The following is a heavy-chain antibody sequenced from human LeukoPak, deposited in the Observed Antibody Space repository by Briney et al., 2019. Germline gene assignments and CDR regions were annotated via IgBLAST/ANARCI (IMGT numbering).Heavy chain of an antibody. CDR2: ISAYNGNT. CDR1: GYTFTSYY. V-gene: IGHV1-18*04. CDR3: ARGQERYCSSTSCYGFDY. J-gene: IGHJ4*02. Sequence: ASVKVSCKASGYTFTSYYMHWVRQAPGQGLEWMGWISAYNGNTNYAQKLQGRVTTTTDTSTSTAYMELRSLRSDDTAVYYCARGQERYCSSTSCYGFDYWGQGTLVTVSS. D-gene: IGHD2-2*01.